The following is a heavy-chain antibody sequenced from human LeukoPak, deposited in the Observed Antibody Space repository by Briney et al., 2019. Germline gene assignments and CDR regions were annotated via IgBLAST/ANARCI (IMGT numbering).Heavy chain of an antibody. J-gene: IGHJ4*02. CDR3: AKDANPKYYGSGSYSPPFDY. CDR1: GFTFNSYA. Sequence: GGSLRLSCAASGFTFNSYAMSWVRQAPGKGLEWVSAISGSGGSTYYADSVKGRFTISRDNSKNTLYLQMNSLRAEDTAVYYCAKDANPKYYGSGSYSPPFDYWGQGTLVTVSS. D-gene: IGHD3-10*01. V-gene: IGHV3-23*01. CDR2: ISGSGGST.